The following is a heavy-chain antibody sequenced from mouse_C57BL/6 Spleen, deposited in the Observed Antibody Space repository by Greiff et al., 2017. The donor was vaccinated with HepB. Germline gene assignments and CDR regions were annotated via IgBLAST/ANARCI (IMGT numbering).Heavy chain of an antibody. J-gene: IGHJ4*01. CDR3: ASYYYGSSQYYYAMDY. CDR2: IDPSDSET. CDR1: GYTFTSYW. V-gene: IGHV1-52*01. D-gene: IGHD1-1*01. Sequence: QVQLQQPGAELVRPGSSVKLSCKASGYTFTSYWMHWVKQRPIQGLEWIGNIDPSDSETHYNQKFKDKATLTVDKSSSTAYMQLSSLTSEDSAVYYCASYYYGSSQYYYAMDYWGQGTSVTVSS.